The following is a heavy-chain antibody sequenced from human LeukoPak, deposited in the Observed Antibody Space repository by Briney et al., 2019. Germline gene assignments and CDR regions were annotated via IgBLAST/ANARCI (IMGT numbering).Heavy chain of an antibody. CDR2: ISSGGSTI. Sequence: GGSLRPSCAASGFTFSDYYMSWIRQAPGKGLEWISYISSGGSTIYNADSVKGRFTISRDNTNNLLYLQMNSLRAEDTAVYYCAKDQGYYGSGSYKEYFQHWGQGTLVTVSS. J-gene: IGHJ1*01. CDR3: AKDQGYYGSGSYKEYFQH. CDR1: GFTFSDYY. V-gene: IGHV3-11*01. D-gene: IGHD3-10*01.